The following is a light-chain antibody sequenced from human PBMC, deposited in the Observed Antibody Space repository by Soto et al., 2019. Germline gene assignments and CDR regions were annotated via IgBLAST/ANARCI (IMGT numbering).Light chain of an antibody. Sequence: DIQMTQSPSSLSASLGDRVTITCRASQDISTYLNWYQQKPGKAPNLLIYTVPNLETGVPSRFRGSGSGTVFTLTISALQPKDIATYYCQQYNSLPYTFGQGTRLEIE. CDR2: TVP. CDR3: QQYNSLPYT. J-gene: IGKJ2*01. CDR1: QDISTY. V-gene: IGKV1-33*01.